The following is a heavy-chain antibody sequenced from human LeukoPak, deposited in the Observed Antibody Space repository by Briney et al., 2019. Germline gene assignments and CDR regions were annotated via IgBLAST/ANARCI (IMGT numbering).Heavy chain of an antibody. V-gene: IGHV3-23*01. CDR3: AKGGSFYDSSGYADY. D-gene: IGHD3-22*01. J-gene: IGHJ4*02. CDR1: GFSFSSYA. Sequence: GGSLRLSCAASGFSFSSYALSWVHQAPGNGLEWVSSFSGSGSSTYYADCVKGRFNISRENSKNTLSLQMNSLRAEDTAVYYCAKGGSFYDSSGYADYWGQGTLVTVSS. CDR2: FSGSGSST.